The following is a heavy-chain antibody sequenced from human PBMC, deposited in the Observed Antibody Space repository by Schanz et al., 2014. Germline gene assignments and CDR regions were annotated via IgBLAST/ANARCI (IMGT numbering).Heavy chain of an antibody. CDR3: TRDRGALINHNDALDL. D-gene: IGHD3-16*01. CDR1: GFSFSDYG. CDR2: ISYHGSEK. J-gene: IGHJ3*01. V-gene: IGHV3-30*03. Sequence: QVQLVESGGSVVQPGRSLRLSCAGSGFSFSDYGMHWVRQAPGRGLEWVAVISYHGSEKYYADSVKGRFTISRDNSKNTLYLQMNSLRTEDTAVYYCTRDRGALINHNDALDLWGQGTMVSVSS.